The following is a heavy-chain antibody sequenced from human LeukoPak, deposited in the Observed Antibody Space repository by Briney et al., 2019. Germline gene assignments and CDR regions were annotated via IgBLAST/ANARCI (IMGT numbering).Heavy chain of an antibody. J-gene: IGHJ5*02. D-gene: IGHD2-15*01. CDR2: IYSGGST. CDR1: GFTVSSNY. Sequence: GGSLRLSCAASGFTVSSNYTSCVRQAPGKGLEWVSVIYSGGSTYYADSVKGRFTISRDNSKNTLYLQMNSLRAEDTAVYYCAREARCSGGSCYDGDWFDPWGQGTLVTVSS. CDR3: AREARCSGGSCYDGDWFDP. V-gene: IGHV3-66*01.